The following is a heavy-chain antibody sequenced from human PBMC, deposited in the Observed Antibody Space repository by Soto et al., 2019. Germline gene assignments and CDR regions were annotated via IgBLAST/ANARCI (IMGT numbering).Heavy chain of an antibody. CDR1: GDSISTYY. J-gene: IGHJ4*02. Sequence: QVQLQESGPGLVKPSETLSLTCAVSGDSISTYYCMWIRQPPGKGLESIGYLYYGRSANYNPSLTSRVTLSVDTSTNQCSLTLSSMTAADTAVYYCALRSMAAVPEYWGQGTLVTVSS. CDR2: LYYGRSA. V-gene: IGHV4-59*01. D-gene: IGHD6-13*01. CDR3: ALRSMAAVPEY.